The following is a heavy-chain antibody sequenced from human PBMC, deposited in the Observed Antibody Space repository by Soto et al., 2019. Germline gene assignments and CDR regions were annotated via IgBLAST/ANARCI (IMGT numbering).Heavy chain of an antibody. CDR1: GFTFSSYA. CDR3: ANDYGDYGISY. D-gene: IGHD4-17*01. J-gene: IGHJ4*02. Sequence: GGSLRLSCAASGFTFSSYAMSWVRQAPGKGLEWVSAISGSGGRTYYADSVKGRFTISRDNSKNTLYLQMNSLRAEDTAVYYCANDYGDYGISYWGQGTLVTVSS. CDR2: ISGSGGRT. V-gene: IGHV3-23*01.